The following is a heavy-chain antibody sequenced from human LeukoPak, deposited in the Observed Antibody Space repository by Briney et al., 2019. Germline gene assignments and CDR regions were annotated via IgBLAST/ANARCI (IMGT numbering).Heavy chain of an antibody. J-gene: IGHJ4*02. CDR3: ARSGYSGYTSFDY. CDR1: GFTFSSYE. D-gene: IGHD5-12*01. V-gene: IGHV3-48*03. Sequence: GGSLRLSCAASGFTFSSYEMNWVRQAPGKGLEWVSYISSSGSTIHYADSVKGRFTISRDNAKNSLYLQMNSLRAEDTAVYYCARSGYSGYTSFDYWGQGTLVTVSS. CDR2: ISSSGSTI.